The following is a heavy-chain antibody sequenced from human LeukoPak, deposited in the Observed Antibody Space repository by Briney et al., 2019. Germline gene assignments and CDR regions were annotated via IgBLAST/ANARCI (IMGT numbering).Heavy chain of an antibody. CDR2: IDWDDDK. CDR1: GFSLSTSGMR. Sequence: SGPALVKPTQTLTLTCTFSGFSLSTSGMRVSWIRQPPGKALEWLARIDWDDDKFYSTSLKTRLTISKDTSKSQVVLTMTNMDPVDTATYYCARSVTSPYYYYGMDVWGKGTTVTVSS. J-gene: IGHJ6*04. CDR3: ARSVTSPYYYYGMDV. V-gene: IGHV2-70*04. D-gene: IGHD4-17*01.